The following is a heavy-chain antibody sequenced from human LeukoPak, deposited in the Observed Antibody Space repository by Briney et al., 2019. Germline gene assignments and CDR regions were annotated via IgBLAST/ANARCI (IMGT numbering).Heavy chain of an antibody. J-gene: IGHJ4*02. V-gene: IGHV3-66*01. D-gene: IGHD3-10*01. CDR1: GFTVSSNY. CDR2: IYSGGST. CDR3: ARDYRGSGSYSDFDY. Sequence: GGSLRLSCAASGFTVSSNYMSWVRQAPGKGLEWVSVIYSGGSTYYADSVKGRFTISRDNSKNTLYLQMNSLRAEDTAVYYCARDYRGSGSYSDFDYWGQGTLVTVSS.